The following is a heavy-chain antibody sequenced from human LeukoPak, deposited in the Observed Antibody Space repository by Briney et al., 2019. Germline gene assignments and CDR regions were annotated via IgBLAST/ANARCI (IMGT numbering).Heavy chain of an antibody. J-gene: IGHJ6*02. CDR1: GGSVSSSTYY. D-gene: IGHD2-2*01. Sequence: SSETLSLTCTVSGGSVSSSTYYWGWIRQPPGKVLEWIGSFYYSGSTYYNPSLKDRVTISVDTSKNQFSLKMTSVTAADTAVYCCARHENAGRLSTYYYYGLDVWGQGTTVTVSS. CDR2: FYYSGST. CDR3: ARHENAGRLSTYYYYGLDV. V-gene: IGHV4-39*01.